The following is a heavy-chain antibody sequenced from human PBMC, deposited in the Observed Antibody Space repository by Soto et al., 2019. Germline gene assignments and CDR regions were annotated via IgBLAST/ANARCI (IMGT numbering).Heavy chain of an antibody. CDR1: GWSFSGYY. V-gene: IGHV4-34*01. D-gene: IGHD6-13*01. CDR3: ARQAAAGPFDY. J-gene: IGHJ4*02. CDR2: INHSGST. Sequence: SETLSLTCAFYGWSFSGYYWSWIRQPPGKGLEWIGEINHSGSTNYNPSLKSRVTISVDTSKNQFSLKLSSVTAADTAVYYCARQAAAGPFDYWGQGTLVTVSS.